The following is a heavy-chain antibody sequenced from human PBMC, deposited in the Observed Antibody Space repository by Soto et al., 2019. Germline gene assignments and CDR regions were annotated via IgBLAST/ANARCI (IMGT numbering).Heavy chain of an antibody. CDR3: AIKVVPAASYYYYYGMDV. V-gene: IGHV1-18*01. Sequence: QVQLVQSGAEVKKPGASVKVSCKASGYTFTSYGISWVRQAPGQGLEWMGWISAYNGNTNYAQKLQGRVTMTTDTPTSTAYMELRSLRSDDTAVYYCAIKVVPAASYYYYYGMDVWGQGTTVTVSS. CDR2: ISAYNGNT. CDR1: GYTFTSYG. J-gene: IGHJ6*02. D-gene: IGHD2-2*01.